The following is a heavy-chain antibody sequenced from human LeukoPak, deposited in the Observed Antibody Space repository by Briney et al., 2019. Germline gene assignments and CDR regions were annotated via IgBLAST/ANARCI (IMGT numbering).Heavy chain of an antibody. CDR2: INGDGSTT. D-gene: IGHD1-26*01. J-gene: IGHJ4*02. V-gene: IGHV3-74*01. CDR1: GLSFSTYW. CDR3: ATFSRSASYHFDY. Sequence: GGSLRLSCAASGLSFSTYWMHWVRQAPGKELVWVSRINGDGSTTDYADSVKGRSTISRDNAKNTLYLQMNSLRAEDTSVYYCATFSRSASYHFDYWGQGTLVTVSS.